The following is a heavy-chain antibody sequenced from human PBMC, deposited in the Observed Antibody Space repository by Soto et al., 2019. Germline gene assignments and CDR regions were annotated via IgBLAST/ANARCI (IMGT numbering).Heavy chain of an antibody. V-gene: IGHV4-39*01. J-gene: IGHJ6*02. CDR3: ARLNGYCVGTNCPGYYGMDV. CDR1: RNSFSMSRHY. Sequence: LTPNYTVIRNSFSMSRHYLGCFRQPPGKGLEWLGTMFYFGSTYYNTSLESRVTISVDPSKNQFSLKLSSVTAADTAVYYCARLNGYCVGTNCPGYYGMDVWGQGTTVTVS. D-gene: IGHD2-21*01. CDR2: MFYFGST.